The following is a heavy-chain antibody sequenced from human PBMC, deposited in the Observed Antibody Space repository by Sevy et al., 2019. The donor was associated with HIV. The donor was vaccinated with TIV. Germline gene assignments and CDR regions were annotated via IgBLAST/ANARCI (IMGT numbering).Heavy chain of an antibody. V-gene: IGHV1-18*04. Sequence: AAVKVSCKASDYTFTTYGFSWVRQTPGQGLKWMGWINPYNGNTDYAQNLQGRVTMTTDTSTTTAYMELRSLRPDDTAVYYCARTMGIIGTRYLDYWGQGTLVTVSS. J-gene: IGHJ4*02. CDR1: DYTFTTYG. D-gene: IGHD1-7*01. CDR3: ARTMGIIGTRYLDY. CDR2: INPYNGNT.